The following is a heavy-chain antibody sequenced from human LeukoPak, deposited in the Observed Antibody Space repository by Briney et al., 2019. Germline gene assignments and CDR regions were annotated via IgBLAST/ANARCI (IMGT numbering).Heavy chain of an antibody. CDR2: MTRSGQNT. V-gene: IGHV3-23*01. D-gene: IGHD4-11*01. CDR3: VKDDYCSIPGCVIDALVV. Sequence: PGGSLRLSCAASGFPFGDFAMTRVRQVPGGGLQWVSTMTRSGQNTYYADSVKGRFTISRDDYKGMLYLQMNSLRAEDTAMYYCVKDDYCSIPGCVIDALVVWGQGTVVTVSS. J-gene: IGHJ3*01. CDR1: GFPFGDFA.